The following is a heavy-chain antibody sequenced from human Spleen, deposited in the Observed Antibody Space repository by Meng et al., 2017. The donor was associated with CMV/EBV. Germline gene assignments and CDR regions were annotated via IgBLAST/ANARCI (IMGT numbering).Heavy chain of an antibody. CDR1: GGTSSTYA. CDR2: IIPLFGTP. V-gene: IGHV1-69*05. D-gene: IGHD4-23*01. Sequence: SVKVSCKASGGTSSTYAISWVRQAPGQGLEWMGGIIPLFGTPNYAQKFQGRVTITTDESTSTAYMELSSLRSEDTAVYYCARDGVYGGNSGGIDYWGQGTLVTVSS. J-gene: IGHJ4*02. CDR3: ARDGVYGGNSGGIDY.